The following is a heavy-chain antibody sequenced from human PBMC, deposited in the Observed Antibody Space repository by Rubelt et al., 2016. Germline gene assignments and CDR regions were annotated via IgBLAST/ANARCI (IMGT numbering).Heavy chain of an antibody. CDR3: ARVPCRDTMAKDY. V-gene: IGHV4-61*05. CDR2: IYYSAST. J-gene: IGHJ4*02. Sequence: QLQLQESGPGLVKPSETLSLTCTVSGGSISSSSYYWGWIRQPPGKGLEWIGYIYYSASTNYNPSFRGGVSISVGPSENQVSLKLSSVTGADTAVYYCARVPCRDTMAKDYWGQGTLVTVSS. CDR1: GGSISSSSYY. D-gene: IGHD3-10*01.